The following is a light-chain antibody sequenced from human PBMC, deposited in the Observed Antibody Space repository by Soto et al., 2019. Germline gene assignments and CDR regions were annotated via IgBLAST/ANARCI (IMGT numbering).Light chain of an antibody. CDR2: KAS. Sequence: DILMTQSPSTLSASVGDRVTISCRACQSISSSLAWYQQKPGKAPKLLIYKASSLERRVPSRFSGSGSGTEFTLTISSLQPDDFATYYCQHYSSYYTFGQGTKLEIK. J-gene: IGKJ2*01. CDR3: QHYSSYYT. CDR1: QSISSS. V-gene: IGKV1-5*03.